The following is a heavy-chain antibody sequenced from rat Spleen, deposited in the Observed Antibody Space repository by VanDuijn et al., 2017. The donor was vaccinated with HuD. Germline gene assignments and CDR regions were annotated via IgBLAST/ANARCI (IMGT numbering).Heavy chain of an antibody. CDR2: IIYDGSST. CDR3: ARHGIYNNYGWFAY. J-gene: IGHJ3*01. D-gene: IGHD1-10*01. CDR1: GFTFSDYA. Sequence: EVQLVESGGGLVQPGRSLKFSCAASGFTFSDYAMAWVRQAPKKGLEWVATIIYDGSSTYYRDSVKGRFTISRDNAKNTQYLQMNSLRSEDTASYYCARHGIYNNYGWFAYWGQGTLVTVSS. V-gene: IGHV5-17*01.